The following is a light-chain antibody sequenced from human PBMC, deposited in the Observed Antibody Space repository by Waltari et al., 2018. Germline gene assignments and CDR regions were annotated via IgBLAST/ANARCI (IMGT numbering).Light chain of an antibody. CDR2: RSY. V-gene: IGLV1-47*01. CDR3: ATWDDSLNAWV. CDR1: SSNIGANY. J-gene: IGLJ3*02. Sequence: QSVLTQSPSASGTPGQRVTISCSGSSSNIGANYVYWYQQFPGTAPRLLIYRSYKRPLGVPDRFPGSKSGTSASLAISGLRSEDEADYYCATWDDSLNAWVFGGGTRLTAL.